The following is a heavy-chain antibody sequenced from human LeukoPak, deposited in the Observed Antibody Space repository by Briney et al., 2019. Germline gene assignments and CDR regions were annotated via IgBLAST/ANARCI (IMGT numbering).Heavy chain of an antibody. CDR2: INQSGST. Sequence: SETLSLTCSVSGGSLSPYYWSWIRQPPGGGLEWLGEINQSGSTNYNPSLKSRVTISVEKFKNQFSLEVTSVTAADTAIYYCATLGGLYYESHGYPDFDHWGQGTLVTVST. D-gene: IGHD3-22*01. CDR3: ATLGGLYYESHGYPDFDH. V-gene: IGHV4-34*01. CDR1: GGSLSPYY. J-gene: IGHJ4*02.